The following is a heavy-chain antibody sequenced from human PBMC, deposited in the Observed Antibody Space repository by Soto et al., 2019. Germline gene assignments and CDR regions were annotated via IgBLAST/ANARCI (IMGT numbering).Heavy chain of an antibody. Sequence: EVQLVESGGGWIQPGGSLRLSCAAPGFSVSSKYMTWVRQAPGKGLEWVSVIYGGGTTYYADSVKGRFTISRDNSKNTLYLQMNSLRAEYTAVYYCVQTTGWPGFDFWSQGTLVTVSS. CDR3: VQTTGWPGFDF. CDR1: GFSVSSKY. D-gene: IGHD6-19*01. J-gene: IGHJ4*02. V-gene: IGHV3-53*01. CDR2: IYGGGTT.